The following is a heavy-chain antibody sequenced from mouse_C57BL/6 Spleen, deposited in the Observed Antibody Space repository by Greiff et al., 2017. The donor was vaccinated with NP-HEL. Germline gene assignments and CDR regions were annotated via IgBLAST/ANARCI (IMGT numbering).Heavy chain of an antibody. CDR1: GYTFTDYE. V-gene: IGHV1-15*01. CDR2: IDPETGGT. J-gene: IGHJ1*03. CDR3: TRRAVTGWYFDV. Sequence: VQLQESGAELVRPGASVTLSCKASGYTFTDYEMHWVKQTPVHGLEWIGAIDPETGGTAYNQKFKGKAILTADKSSSTAYMELRSLTSEDSAVYYCTRRAVTGWYFDVWGTGTTVTVSS. D-gene: IGHD2-2*01.